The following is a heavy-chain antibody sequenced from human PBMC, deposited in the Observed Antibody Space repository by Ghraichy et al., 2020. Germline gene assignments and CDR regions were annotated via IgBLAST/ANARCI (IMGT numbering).Heavy chain of an antibody. CDR2: ISYDGSNK. Sequence: GGSLRLSCAASGFTFSSYAMHWVRQAPGKGLEWVAVISYDGSNKYYADSVKGRFTISRDNSKNTLYLQMNSLRAEDTAVYYCARVFRGYYYVDYWGQGTLVTVSS. V-gene: IGHV3-30*04. D-gene: IGHD3-22*01. CDR3: ARVFRGYYYVDY. J-gene: IGHJ4*02. CDR1: GFTFSSYA.